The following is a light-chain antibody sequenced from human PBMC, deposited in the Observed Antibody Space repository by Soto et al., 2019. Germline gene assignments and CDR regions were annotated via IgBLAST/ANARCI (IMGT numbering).Light chain of an antibody. CDR1: QSVSNY. CDR2: GAS. J-gene: IGKJ1*01. Sequence: EIVMTQSPATLSVSRGERATLSCRASQSVSNYLAWYQQKPGQAPRLLIYGASTRATAIPARFSGSGSGTEFTLSISSLQSEDFAVYYCQQYNTWPRTFGQGTKVDIK. CDR3: QQYNTWPRT. V-gene: IGKV3-15*01.